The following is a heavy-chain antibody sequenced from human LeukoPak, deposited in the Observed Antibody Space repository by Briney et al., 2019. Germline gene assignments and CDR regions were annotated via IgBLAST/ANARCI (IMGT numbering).Heavy chain of an antibody. D-gene: IGHD5-18*01. Sequence: SETLSLTCTVSGGSISSGGYYWSWIRQHPGKGLEWIGYMYYSGSTYYNPSLKSRITISVDKSKNQFSLKLSSVTAADTAVYYCARPIGYSYGYYYWGQGTLVTVSS. CDR2: MYYSGST. J-gene: IGHJ4*02. V-gene: IGHV4-31*03. CDR3: ARPIGYSYGYYY. CDR1: GGSISSGGYY.